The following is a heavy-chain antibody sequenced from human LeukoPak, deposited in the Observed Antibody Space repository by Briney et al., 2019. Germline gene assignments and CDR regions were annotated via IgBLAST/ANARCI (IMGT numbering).Heavy chain of an antibody. J-gene: IGHJ5*02. D-gene: IGHD3-3*01. V-gene: IGHV4-34*01. CDR2: INHSGST. CDR3: ARGPRFTIFGVVTNYNWFDP. CDR1: GGSFSGYY. Sequence: TSETLSLTCAVYGGSFSGYYWSWIRQPPGKGLEWIGEINHSGSTNYNPSLKSRVTISVDTSKNQFSLKLSSVTAADTAVYYCARGPRFTIFGVVTNYNWFDPWGQGTLVTVSS.